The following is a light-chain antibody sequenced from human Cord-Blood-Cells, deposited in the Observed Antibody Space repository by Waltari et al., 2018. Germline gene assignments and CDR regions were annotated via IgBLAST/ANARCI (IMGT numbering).Light chain of an antibody. CDR2: DAS. CDR1: QSISSR. V-gene: IGKV1-5*01. CDR3: QQYNSYST. J-gene: IGKJ1*01. Sequence: DIQLTQSPSTLSASVADTVTIPCRASQSISSRLAWYQQKPGKAPKLLIYDASSLESGVTSRFSGSRSGTEFTLTISSLQPDDFATYYCQQYNSYSTFGQGTKVEIK.